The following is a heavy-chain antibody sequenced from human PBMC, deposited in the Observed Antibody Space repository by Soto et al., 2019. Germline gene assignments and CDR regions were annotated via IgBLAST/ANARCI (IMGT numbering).Heavy chain of an antibody. D-gene: IGHD6-19*01. V-gene: IGHV3-30*18. CDR1: GFSFSSYA. CDR2: IPYDGSDK. CDR3: AKDLWAERGSGSALDY. Sequence: QVQLVESGGGVVQPGGSLRVSCAASGFSFSSYAMHWVRQAPGKGLERVAGIPYDGSDKHYADSVEGRFAISREKSKNMLYLQMTSLRAEGTAVYHCAKDLWAERGSGSALDYWGQGTLVSVSS. J-gene: IGHJ4*02.